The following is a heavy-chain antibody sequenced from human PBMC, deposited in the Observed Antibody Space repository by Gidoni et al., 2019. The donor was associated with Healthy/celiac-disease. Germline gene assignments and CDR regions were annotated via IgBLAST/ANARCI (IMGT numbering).Heavy chain of an antibody. Sequence: QLQLQESGPGLVKPSETLSLTCTVAGGSISSSSYYWGWIRQPPGKGLEWIGSIYYSGSTYYNPSLKSRVTISVDTSKNQFSLKMSSVTAADTAVYYCARIPPYYYGSGSYSYYFDYWGQGTLVTVSS. D-gene: IGHD3-10*01. V-gene: IGHV4-39*07. CDR1: GGSISSSSYY. CDR2: IYYSGST. CDR3: ARIPPYYYGSGSYSYYFDY. J-gene: IGHJ4*02.